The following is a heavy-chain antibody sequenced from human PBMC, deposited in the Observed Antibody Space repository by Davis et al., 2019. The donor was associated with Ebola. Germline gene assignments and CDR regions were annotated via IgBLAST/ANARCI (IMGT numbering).Heavy chain of an antibody. V-gene: IGHV1-3*01. Sequence: ASVKVSCKASGYTFTSYAMHWVRQAPGQRLEWMGWINAGNGNTKYSQKFQGRVTITRDTSASTAYMELSSLRSEDTAVYYCARDFPIVVVVAATSYYYGMDVWGQGTTVTVSS. CDR2: INAGNGNT. D-gene: IGHD2-15*01. J-gene: IGHJ6*02. CDR3: ARDFPIVVVVAATSYYYGMDV. CDR1: GYTFTSYA.